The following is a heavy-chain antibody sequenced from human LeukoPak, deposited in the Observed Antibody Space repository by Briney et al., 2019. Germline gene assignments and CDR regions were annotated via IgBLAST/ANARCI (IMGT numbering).Heavy chain of an antibody. CDR3: ARALFEGYSGSVDY. CDR1: GYTFTGYY. J-gene: IGHJ4*02. Sequence: ASVKVSCKASGYTFTGYYMHWVRQAPGQGLEWMGWINPNSGSTNYAQKFQGRVTMTRDTSISTACMELSRLRSDDTAVYYCARALFEGYSGSVDYWGQGTLVTVSS. V-gene: IGHV1-2*02. CDR2: INPNSGST. D-gene: IGHD1-26*01.